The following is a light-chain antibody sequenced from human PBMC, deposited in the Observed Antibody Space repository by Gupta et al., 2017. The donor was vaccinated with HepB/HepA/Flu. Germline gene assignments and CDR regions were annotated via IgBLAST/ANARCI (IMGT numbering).Light chain of an antibody. J-gene: IGLJ2*01. CDR3: QSYDSSLSGSVV. Sequence: QSVLTQPPSVSGAPGQRVIISCTGSSSNIGAGYDVHWYQQLPETAPKLLIYGNINRPSGVPERFSGSKSGTSASLAITGLQAEDEADYYCQSYDSSLSGSVVFGGGTKLTVL. CDR1: SSNIGAGYD. CDR2: GNI. V-gene: IGLV1-40*01.